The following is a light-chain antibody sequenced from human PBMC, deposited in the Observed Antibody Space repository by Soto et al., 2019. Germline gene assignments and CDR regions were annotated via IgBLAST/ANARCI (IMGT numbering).Light chain of an antibody. CDR1: QDIRKY. V-gene: IGKV1-33*01. J-gene: IGKJ2*01. CDR3: QQYDHPPYT. Sequence: DIPLTQSPSSLSATVGDRVTITCQASQDIRKYLNWYQQKPGKAPKLLIYDASNRETGVPSRFSGSGSGTDFSRSIGSLQPEDIATYYCQQYDHPPYTFGQGTTLEIK. CDR2: DAS.